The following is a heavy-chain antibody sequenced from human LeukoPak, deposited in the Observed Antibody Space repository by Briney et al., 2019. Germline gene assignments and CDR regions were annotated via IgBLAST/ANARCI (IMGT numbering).Heavy chain of an antibody. CDR3: ARDSSGYYVSRAPDY. D-gene: IGHD3-22*01. CDR2: ISAYNGNT. V-gene: IGHV1-18*01. J-gene: IGHJ4*02. Sequence: ASAKVSCKASGYTFTSYGISWVRQAPGQGLEWMGWISAYNGNTNYAQKLQGRVTMTTDTSTSTAYMELRSLRSDDTAVYYCARDSSGYYVSRAPDYWGQGTLVTVSS. CDR1: GYTFTSYG.